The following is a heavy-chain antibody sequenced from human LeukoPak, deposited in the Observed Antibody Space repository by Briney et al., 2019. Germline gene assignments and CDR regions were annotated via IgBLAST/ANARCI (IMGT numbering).Heavy chain of an antibody. CDR1: GFSLTTSGVG. CDR3: AHRGGTVAWFDP. Sequence: ESGPTLVNPTQTLTLTCTFSGFSLTTSGVGVGWIRQPPGKALEWLALIYGHDDKRYSPSLNNRLTITKDTSKNQVVLTMTNMDPLDTATYYCAHRGGTVAWFDPWGQGTLVTVSS. CDR2: IYGHDDK. V-gene: IGHV2-5*01. J-gene: IGHJ5*02. D-gene: IGHD1-7*01.